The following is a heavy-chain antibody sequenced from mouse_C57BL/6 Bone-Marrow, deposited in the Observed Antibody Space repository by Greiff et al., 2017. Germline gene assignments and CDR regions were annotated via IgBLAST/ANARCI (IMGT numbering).Heavy chain of an antibody. CDR2: INPSNGGT. D-gene: IGHD2-5*01. CDR1: GYTFTSYW. CDR3: ARKPAYYSNFWFAY. Sequence: QVQLQQPGTELVKPGASVKLSCKASGYTFTSYWMHWVKQRPGQGLEWIGNINPSNGGTNYNEKFKSKATLTVAKSSSTAYMQLSSLTSEDSAVYYCARKPAYYSNFWFAYWGQGTLVTVSA. J-gene: IGHJ3*01. V-gene: IGHV1-53*01.